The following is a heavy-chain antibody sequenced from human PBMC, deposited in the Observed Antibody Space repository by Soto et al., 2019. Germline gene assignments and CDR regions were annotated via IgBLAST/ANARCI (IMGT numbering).Heavy chain of an antibody. D-gene: IGHD4-4*01. J-gene: IGHJ5*02. CDR1: GFTFSSHA. Sequence: EVQLLESGGGLVQPGGSLRLSCAASGFTFSSHAMSWVRQAPGKGLEWVSSMSGSGDNTYHADSVKGRFTVSRDNFKNTLYLQMNSLRVEDTAVYYCAKGSYTNYNWFDPWGQGTLVTVSS. CDR3: AKGSYTNYNWFDP. CDR2: MSGSGDNT. V-gene: IGHV3-23*01.